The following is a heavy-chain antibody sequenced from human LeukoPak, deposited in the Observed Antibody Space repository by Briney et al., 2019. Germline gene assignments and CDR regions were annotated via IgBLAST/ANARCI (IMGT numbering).Heavy chain of an antibody. CDR3: ARHGSVSSGALV. Sequence: KPSETLSLTCTVSGVSISSYYWSWIRQPPGKGLEWIGYIFYSGSTNYNPSLKSRVTISVDTSKNQFSLKLSSVTAADTAVYYCARHGSVSSGALVWGQGTLVTVSS. D-gene: IGHD3-22*01. CDR2: IFYSGST. V-gene: IGHV4-59*08. CDR1: GVSISSYY. J-gene: IGHJ4*02.